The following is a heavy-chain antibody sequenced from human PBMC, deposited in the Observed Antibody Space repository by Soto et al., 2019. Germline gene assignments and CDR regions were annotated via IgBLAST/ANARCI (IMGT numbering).Heavy chain of an antibody. CDR3: ARQSNWNYRVD. Sequence: ETLSLTCTVSGGSITSNSYYWGWIRQPPGKGLEWIGSIYYSGSTYYNPSLKSRLTISVDTSKNQFSLKLTSVTAADTAVYYCARQSNWNYRVDWGRGTLVTVSS. D-gene: IGHD1-7*01. CDR1: GGSITSNSYY. V-gene: IGHV4-39*01. CDR2: IYYSGST. J-gene: IGHJ4*02.